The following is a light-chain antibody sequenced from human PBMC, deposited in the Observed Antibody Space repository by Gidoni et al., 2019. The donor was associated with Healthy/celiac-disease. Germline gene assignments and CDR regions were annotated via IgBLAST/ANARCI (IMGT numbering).Light chain of an antibody. CDR2: GAS. Sequence: EIVMTQSQATLSVSPGERATLSCRASQSVSSNLAWYQKKPGQAPRLLIYGASTRATGIPARFSGSGSGTEFTLTISSLQSEDFAVYYCQQYNNWPLLTFGGGTKVEIK. J-gene: IGKJ4*01. V-gene: IGKV3-15*01. CDR3: QQYNNWPLLT. CDR1: QSVSSN.